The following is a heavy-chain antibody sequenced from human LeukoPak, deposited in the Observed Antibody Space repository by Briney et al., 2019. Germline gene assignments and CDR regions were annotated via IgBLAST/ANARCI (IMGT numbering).Heavy chain of an antibody. Sequence: SETLSLTCTVSGGSISSSSYYWGWIRQPPGKGLEWIGSIYYSGNTYYNPSLKSRVTTSIDTSKNQFSLKLSSVTAADTAVYYCANSANYGGNSGYFDYWGQGTLVTVSS. D-gene: IGHD4-23*01. CDR3: ANSANYGGNSGYFDY. CDR1: GGSISSSSYY. CDR2: IYYSGNT. V-gene: IGHV4-39*01. J-gene: IGHJ4*02.